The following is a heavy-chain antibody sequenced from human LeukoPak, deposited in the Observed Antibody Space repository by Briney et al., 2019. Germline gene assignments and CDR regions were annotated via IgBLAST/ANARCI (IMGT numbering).Heavy chain of an antibody. Sequence: GGSLRLSCAASGFTFSNAWMSWVRQAPGKGLEWVGRIKSKTDGGTTDYAAPVKGRFTISRDDSKNTLYLQMNSLKTEDTAVYYCTTDRVVGGFPYYYYYGMDVWGQGTTVTVSS. V-gene: IGHV3-15*01. J-gene: IGHJ6*02. D-gene: IGHD3-10*01. CDR3: TTDRVVGGFPYYYYYGMDV. CDR2: IKSKTDGGTT. CDR1: GFTFSNAW.